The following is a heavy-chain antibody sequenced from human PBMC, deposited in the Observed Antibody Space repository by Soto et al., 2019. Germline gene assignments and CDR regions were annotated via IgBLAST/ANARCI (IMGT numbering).Heavy chain of an antibody. CDR1: GFTFSSYS. V-gene: IGHV3-21*01. J-gene: IGHJ4*02. CDR2: ISSRSSYI. D-gene: IGHD3-10*01. CDR3: ARDGDSGSYRDV. Sequence: PGGSLRLSCVASGFTFSSYSMNWVRQAPGKGLEWVSSISSRSSYIFYADSVKGRFTISRDNTKNSLFLQMNSLSAEDTAVYFCARDGDSGSYRDVWGQGTLVTVSS.